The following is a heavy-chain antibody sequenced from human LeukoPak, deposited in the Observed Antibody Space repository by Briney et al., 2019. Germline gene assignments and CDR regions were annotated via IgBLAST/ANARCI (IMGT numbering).Heavy chain of an antibody. V-gene: IGHV3-23*01. J-gene: IGHJ4*02. Sequence: GGSLTLSCAASGFTFSSYAMSWVRHAPGKLLEWVSAISGSGGSTYYADSVKARFTISRHNSKHTLYLQMNSLRPEHTSVYYCAKDGGLNWNDPTIFDYWGQGTLVTVSS. CDR3: AKDGGLNWNDPTIFDY. CDR2: ISGSGGST. D-gene: IGHD1-1*01. CDR1: GFTFSSYA.